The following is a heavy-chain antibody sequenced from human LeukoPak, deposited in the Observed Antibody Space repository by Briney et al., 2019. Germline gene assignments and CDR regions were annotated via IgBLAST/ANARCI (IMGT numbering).Heavy chain of an antibody. J-gene: IGHJ5*02. CDR3: ARWSRGYCSSTSCYTSENWFDP. D-gene: IGHD2-2*02. CDR1: GGTFSSYA. CDR2: IIPIFGTA. V-gene: IGHV1-69*05. Sequence: ASVKVSCKASGGTFSSYAISWVRQAPGQGLEWMGGIIPIFGTANYAQKFQGRVTITTDESTSTAYMELSGLRSEDTAVYYCARWSRGYCSSTSCYTSENWFDPWGQGTLVTVSS.